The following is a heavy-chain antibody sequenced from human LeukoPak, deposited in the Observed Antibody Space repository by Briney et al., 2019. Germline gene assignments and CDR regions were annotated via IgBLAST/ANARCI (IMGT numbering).Heavy chain of an antibody. V-gene: IGHV4-59*01. CDR1: GGSISSYY. J-gene: IGHJ5*02. Sequence: SETLSLTCTVSGGSISSYYWSWIRQPPGKGLEWIGYIYYSGSTNYNPSLKSRVAISVDTSKNQFSPKLSSVTAADTAVYYCARGYYDFWSGYGYNWFDPWGQGTLVTVSS. CDR3: ARGYYDFWSGYGYNWFDP. D-gene: IGHD3-3*01. CDR2: IYYSGST.